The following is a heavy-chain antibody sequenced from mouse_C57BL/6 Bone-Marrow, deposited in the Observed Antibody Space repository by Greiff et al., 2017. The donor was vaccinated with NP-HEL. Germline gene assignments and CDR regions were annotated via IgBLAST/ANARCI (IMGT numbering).Heavy chain of an antibody. J-gene: IGHJ2*01. CDR3: TGPLFRNYFDY. D-gene: IGHD6-2*01. V-gene: IGHV6-3*01. CDR2: IRLKSDNYAT. Sequence: EVKVEESGGGLVQPGGSMKLSCVASGFTFSNYWMNWVRQSPEKGLEWVAQIRLKSDNYATHYAESVKGRFTISRDDSKSSVYLQMNNLRAEDTGIYYCTGPLFRNYFDYWGQGTTLTVSS. CDR1: GFTFSNYW.